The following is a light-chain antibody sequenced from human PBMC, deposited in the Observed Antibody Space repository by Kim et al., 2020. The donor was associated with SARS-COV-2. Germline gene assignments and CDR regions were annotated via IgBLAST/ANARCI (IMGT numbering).Light chain of an antibody. V-gene: IGLV3-19*01. CDR3: NSRDSSTNHLI. CDR2: GKN. J-gene: IGLJ2*01. CDR1: SLRSYY. Sequence: LGQTVRITCQGDSLRSYYASWYQQKPGQAPVVVIYGKNNRPSGIPDRFSGSTSGNTASLTITGAQAEDEADYYCNSRDSSTNHLIFGGGTKVTVL.